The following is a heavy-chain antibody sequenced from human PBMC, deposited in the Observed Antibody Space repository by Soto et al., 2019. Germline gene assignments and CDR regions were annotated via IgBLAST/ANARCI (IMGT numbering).Heavy chain of an antibody. CDR1: GGTFSSYT. CDR3: ARVKLVHLYYYGMDV. D-gene: IGHD1-1*01. V-gene: IGHV1-69*02. CDR2: IIPILGIA. J-gene: IGHJ6*04. Sequence: QVQLVQSGAEVKKPGSSVKVSCKASGGTFSSYTISWVRQAPGQGLDWMGRIIPILGIANYAQKFQGRVTITADKSTSTAYMELSSLRSEDTAVYYCARVKLVHLYYYGMDVWGKGTTVTVSS.